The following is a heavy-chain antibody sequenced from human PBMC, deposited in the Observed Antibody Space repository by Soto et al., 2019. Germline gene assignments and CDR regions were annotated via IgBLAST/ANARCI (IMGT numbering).Heavy chain of an antibody. J-gene: IGHJ4*02. V-gene: IGHV4-31*03. CDR3: AREGYDILTGSQYFDY. D-gene: IGHD3-9*01. CDR2: IYYSGST. Sequence: TLSLTCTVSGGSISSGGYYWSWIRQHPGKGLEWIGYIYYSGSTYYNPSLKSRVTISVDTSKNQFSLKLSSVTAADTAVYYCAREGYDILTGSQYFDYWGQGTLVTVSS. CDR1: GGSISSGGYY.